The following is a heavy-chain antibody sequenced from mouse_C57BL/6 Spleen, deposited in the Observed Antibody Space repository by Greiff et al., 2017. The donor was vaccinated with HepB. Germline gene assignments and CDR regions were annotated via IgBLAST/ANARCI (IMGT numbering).Heavy chain of an antibody. D-gene: IGHD1-1*02. J-gene: IGHJ2*01. CDR2: ISSGGSYT. Sequence: EVQRVESGGDLVKPGGSLKLSCAASGFTFSSYGMSWVRQTPDKRLEWVATISSGGSYTYYPDSVKGRYTISRDNAKNTLYLQMSSLKSEDTAMYYCAGGDYGPFDYWGQGTTLTVSS. CDR1: GFTFSSYG. V-gene: IGHV5-6*01. CDR3: AGGDYGPFDY.